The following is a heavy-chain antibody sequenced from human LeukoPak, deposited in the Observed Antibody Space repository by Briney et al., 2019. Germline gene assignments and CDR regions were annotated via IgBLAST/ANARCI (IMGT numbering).Heavy chain of an antibody. CDR2: IYSGGST. CDR1: GFTVSSNY. V-gene: IGHV3-66*01. J-gene: IGHJ4*02. CDR3: AKNAGYSYGLYYFDY. Sequence: PGGSLRLSCAASGFTVSSNYMSWVRQAPGKGLEWVSVIYSGGSTYYADSVKGRFTISRDSSKNTLYLQMNSLRAEDSAVYYCAKNAGYSYGLYYFDYWGQGTLVTVSS. D-gene: IGHD5-18*01.